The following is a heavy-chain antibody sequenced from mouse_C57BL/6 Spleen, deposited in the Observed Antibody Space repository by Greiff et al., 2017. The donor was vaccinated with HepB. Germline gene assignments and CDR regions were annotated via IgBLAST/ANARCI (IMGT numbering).Heavy chain of an antibody. Sequence: VQLQQSGPVLVKPGASVKMSCKASGYTFTDYYMNWVKQSHGKSLEWIGVINPYNGGTSYNQKFKGKATLTVDKSSSTAYMELNSLTSEDSAVYYYARGTTVVAFDYWGQGTTLTVSS. CDR3: ARGTTVVAFDY. CDR2: INPYNGGT. V-gene: IGHV1-19*01. J-gene: IGHJ2*01. CDR1: GYTFTDYY. D-gene: IGHD1-1*01.